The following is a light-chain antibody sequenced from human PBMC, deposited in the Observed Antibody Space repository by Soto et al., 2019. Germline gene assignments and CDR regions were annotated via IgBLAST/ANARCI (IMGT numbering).Light chain of an antibody. CDR3: QHYNNWPRT. CDR1: QGVSSN. CDR2: GTS. V-gene: IGKV3-15*01. Sequence: EVVMTQSTATLSVSPGERATLSCRASQGVSSNLAWYQQKPGQAPRLLIYGTSTRATGIPARFSGSGSGTEFTLTISSLQSEDFAVYYCQHYNNWPRTFGQGTKVEIK. J-gene: IGKJ1*01.